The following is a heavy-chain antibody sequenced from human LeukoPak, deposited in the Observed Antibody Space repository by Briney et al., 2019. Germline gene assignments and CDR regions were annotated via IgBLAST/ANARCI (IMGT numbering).Heavy chain of an antibody. V-gene: IGHV4-61*01. D-gene: IGHD1-7*01. CDR2: IYYSGKT. CDR1: GGSVSNSNYY. Sequence: PSDTLSLTCIVSGGSVSNSNYYRTWIRQPPGKGLEWIGYIYYSGKTKYNSSLRSRVTISVDTSKNQFSLKLSSVAAADTAVYHCARDNWNYGSSMDVWGQGTTVTVSS. CDR3: ARDNWNYGSSMDV. J-gene: IGHJ6*02.